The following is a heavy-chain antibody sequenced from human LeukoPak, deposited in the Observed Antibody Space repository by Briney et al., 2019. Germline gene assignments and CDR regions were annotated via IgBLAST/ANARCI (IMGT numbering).Heavy chain of an antibody. CDR2: ISYDGSTK. Sequence: GGSLRLSCAASGFTFSGSAMHWVRQAPGKGLESVAVISYDGSTKYYADSVKGRFTISRDNSKNTLYLQMNTLRAEDTAVYYCAKAKGYYDSSGYPVIFDYWGQGTLVTVSS. J-gene: IGHJ4*02. CDR3: AKAKGYYDSSGYPVIFDY. V-gene: IGHV3-30*04. D-gene: IGHD3-22*01. CDR1: GFTFSGSA.